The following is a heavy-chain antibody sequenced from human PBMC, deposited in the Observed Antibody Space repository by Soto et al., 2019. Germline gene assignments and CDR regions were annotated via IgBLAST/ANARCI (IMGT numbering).Heavy chain of an antibody. CDR3: ARDSPDSSCWYFDY. Sequence: GGSLRLSCAASGFTFSSYGMHWVRQAPGKGLEWVAVIWYDGSNKYYADSVKGRFTISRDNSKNTLYLQMNSLRAEDTAVYYCARDSPDSSCWYFDYWGQGTLVTVSS. D-gene: IGHD6-19*01. CDR1: GFTFSSYG. CDR2: IWYDGSNK. V-gene: IGHV3-33*01. J-gene: IGHJ4*02.